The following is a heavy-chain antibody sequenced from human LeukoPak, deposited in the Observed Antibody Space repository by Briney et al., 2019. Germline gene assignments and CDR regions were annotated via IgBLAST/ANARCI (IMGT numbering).Heavy chain of an antibody. J-gene: IGHJ3*02. CDR3: ARGRGYYDSSGYGAFDI. V-gene: IGHV4-39*07. CDR1: GGSISSSSYY. D-gene: IGHD3-22*01. Sequence: SETLSLTCTVSGGSISSSSYYWGWIRQPPGKGLEWIGSIYYSGSTYHNPSLKSRVTISVDTSKNQFSLKLSSVTAADTAVYYCARGRGYYDSSGYGAFDIWGQGTMVTVSS. CDR2: IYYSGST.